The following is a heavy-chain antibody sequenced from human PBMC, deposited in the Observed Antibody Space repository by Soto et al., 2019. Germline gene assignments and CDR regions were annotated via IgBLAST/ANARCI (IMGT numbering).Heavy chain of an antibody. V-gene: IGHV3-53*02. J-gene: IGHJ4*02. Sequence: EVQLVETGGGLIQPGGSLRLSCAASGFTVSSNYMSWVRQAPGKGLEWASVIYSGGSTYYADSVKGRFTISRDNSKNTLYLQMNGLRAEDTAVYYCASYSYGLYYFDYWGQGTLVTVSS. CDR3: ASYSYGLYYFDY. CDR1: GFTVSSNY. D-gene: IGHD5-18*01. CDR2: IYSGGST.